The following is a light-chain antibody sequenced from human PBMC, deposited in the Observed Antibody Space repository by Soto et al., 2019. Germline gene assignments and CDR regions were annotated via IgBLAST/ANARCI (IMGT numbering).Light chain of an antibody. CDR1: QGISTY. CDR2: AAS. Sequence: EILITQSPSSLSVSEGDRVTISCRASQGISTYLNWYQQKPGKAPKLLIYAASSLQSGVPARFSGSGSETDFTLTISSLEPEDFAVYYCQQRSVWPPSITFGQGTRWR. V-gene: IGKV1-39*01. J-gene: IGKJ5*01. CDR3: QQRSVWPPSIT.